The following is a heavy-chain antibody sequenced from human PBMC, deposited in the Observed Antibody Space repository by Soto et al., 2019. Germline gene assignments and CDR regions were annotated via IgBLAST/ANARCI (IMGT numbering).Heavy chain of an antibody. CDR3: AKDRASKVLRYFDWLPPDAFDI. Sequence: GSLRLSCAASGFTFSSYAMSWVRQAPGKGLEWVSAISGSGGSTYYADSVKGRFTISRDNSKNTLYLQMNSLRAEDTAVYYCAKDRASKVLRYFDWLPPDAFDIWGQGTMVTVSS. D-gene: IGHD3-9*01. J-gene: IGHJ3*02. CDR2: ISGSGGST. CDR1: GFTFSSYA. V-gene: IGHV3-23*01.